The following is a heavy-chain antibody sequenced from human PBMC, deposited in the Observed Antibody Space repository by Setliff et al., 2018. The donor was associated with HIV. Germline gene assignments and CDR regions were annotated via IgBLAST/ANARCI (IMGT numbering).Heavy chain of an antibody. CDR1: GGSISSSNW. J-gene: IGHJ4*02. V-gene: IGHV4-4*02. CDR3: ARGVKYYDILTGYGGQYYFDY. CDR2: IYHSGST. Sequence: PSETLSLTCAVSGGSISSSNWWSWVRQPPGKGLEWIGEIYHSGSTNYNPSLKSRVTTSVDTSKNQFSLKLSSVTAADTAVYYCARGVKYYDILTGYGGQYYFDYWGQGTLVTVSS. D-gene: IGHD3-9*01.